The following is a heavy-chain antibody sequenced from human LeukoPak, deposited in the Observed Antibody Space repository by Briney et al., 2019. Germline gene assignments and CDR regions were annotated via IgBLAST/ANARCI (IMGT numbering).Heavy chain of an antibody. CDR2: IYYSGST. D-gene: IGHD6-6*01. CDR1: GGSISSYY. V-gene: IGHV4-59*08. Sequence: KPSETLSLTCTVSGGSISSYYWSWIRQPPGKGLEWIGYIYYSGSTNYNPSLKSRVTISVDTSKNQFSLKLSSVTAADTAVFYCARYRSSGLDYWGQGTLVTVSS. CDR3: ARYRSSGLDY. J-gene: IGHJ4*02.